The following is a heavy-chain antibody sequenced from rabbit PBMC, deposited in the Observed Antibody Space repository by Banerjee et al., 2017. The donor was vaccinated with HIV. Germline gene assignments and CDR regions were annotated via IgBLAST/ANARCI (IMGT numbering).Heavy chain of an antibody. J-gene: IGHJ4*01. Sequence: QSLEESGGDLVQPGASLTLTCTASGFSFSSSYYMCWVRQAPGKGLEWIACIYAGSSGSTYYASWAKGRFTISKTSSTTVTLQMTSLTAADTATYFCAKMYANSNGYNYIFKLWGPGTLVTVS. V-gene: IGHV1S40*01. D-gene: IGHD1-1*01. CDR2: IYAGSSGST. CDR3: AKMYANSNGYNYIFKL. CDR1: GFSFSSSYY.